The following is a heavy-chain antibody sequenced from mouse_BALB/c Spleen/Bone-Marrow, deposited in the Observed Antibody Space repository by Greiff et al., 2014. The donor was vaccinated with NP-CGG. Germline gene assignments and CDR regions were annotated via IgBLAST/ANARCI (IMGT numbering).Heavy chain of an antibody. D-gene: IGHD1-1*01. J-gene: IGHJ3*01. CDR1: GFNIKNTY. CDR2: IDPANVNT. CDR3: ATYYYGSSLFAY. V-gene: IGHV14-3*02. Sequence: EVQLQQSGAELVKPGASVKLSCTASGFNIKNTYIHWVKQRPEQGLEWIGRIDPANVNTKYDPKFQGKATITADTSSNTAYLQLSSPTSEDTAVYYCATYYYGSSLFAYWGQGTLLTVSA.